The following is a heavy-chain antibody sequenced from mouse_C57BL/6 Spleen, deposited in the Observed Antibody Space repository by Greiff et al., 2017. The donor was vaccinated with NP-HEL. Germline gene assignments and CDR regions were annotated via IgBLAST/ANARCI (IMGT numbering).Heavy chain of an antibody. CDR3: ARRDYGSRDWYFDV. Sequence: QVQLQQPGAELVMPGASVKLSCKASGYTFTSYWMHWVKQRPGQGLEWIGEIYPRSGNTYYNEKFKGKATLTADKSSSTAYMELRSLTSEDSAVYFCARRDYGSRDWYFDVWGTGTTVTVSS. V-gene: IGHV1-55*01. D-gene: IGHD1-1*01. CDR1: GYTFTSYW. CDR2: IYPRSGNT. J-gene: IGHJ1*03.